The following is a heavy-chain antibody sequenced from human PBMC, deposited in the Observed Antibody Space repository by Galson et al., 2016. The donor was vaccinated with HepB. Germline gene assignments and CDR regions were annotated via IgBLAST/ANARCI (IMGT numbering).Heavy chain of an antibody. Sequence: AISGDSVSSTSGAWHWIRQSPSRGLEWLGRTYYRSKWNNDYAVSVKGRITINSDTSKNQFSLHLNSVTPEDTAVYYCAREFAPYDILTGYLNHGLDVWGQGTTVTVSS. CDR2: TYYRSKWNN. CDR1: GDSVSSTSGA. CDR3: AREFAPYDILTGYLNHGLDV. D-gene: IGHD3-9*01. V-gene: IGHV6-1*01. J-gene: IGHJ6*02.